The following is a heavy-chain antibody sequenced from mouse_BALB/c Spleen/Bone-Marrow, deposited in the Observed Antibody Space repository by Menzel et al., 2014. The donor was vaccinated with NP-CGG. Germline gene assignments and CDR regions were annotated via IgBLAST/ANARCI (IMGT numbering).Heavy chain of an antibody. CDR3: ARNGNYGAWFAY. CDR1: GFNIKDTY. D-gene: IGHD2-1*01. CDR2: IDPANGNT. Sequence: VQLQQPGAELVKPGASVKLSCTASGFNIKDTYMHWVKQRPEQGLEWIGRIDPANGNTKYDPKFQGKATITADTSSNTAYLRLSSLTSEDTAVYYCARNGNYGAWFAYWGQGTLVTVSA. J-gene: IGHJ3*01. V-gene: IGHV14-3*02.